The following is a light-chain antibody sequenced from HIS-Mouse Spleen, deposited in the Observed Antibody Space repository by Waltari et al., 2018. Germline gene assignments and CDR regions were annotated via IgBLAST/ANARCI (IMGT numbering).Light chain of an antibody. CDR3: AAWDDSLSGPV. CDR1: SSNIGSNS. J-gene: IGLJ3*02. V-gene: IGLV1-47*01. Sequence: QSVLTQPPSASGTPGQRVTISCSGRSSNIGSNSVYCYQQLPGTAPKPLLYRNNQRPSGVPDRFSGSKSGTSASLAISGLRSEDEADYYCAAWDDSLSGPVFGGGTKLTVL. CDR2: RNN.